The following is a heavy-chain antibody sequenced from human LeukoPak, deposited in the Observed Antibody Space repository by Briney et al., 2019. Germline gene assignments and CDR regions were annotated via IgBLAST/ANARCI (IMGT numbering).Heavy chain of an antibody. J-gene: IGHJ4*02. V-gene: IGHV3-30*18. CDR1: GFTFSSYG. CDR3: AKEDVSSGYFDY. D-gene: IGHD6-19*01. CDR2: ISYDGGNK. Sequence: PGGSLRLSCAASGFTFSSYGMHWVRQAPGKGLEWVAVISYDGGNKYYADSVKGRFTISRDNSKNTLYLQMNSLRAEDTAVYYCAKEDVSSGYFDYWGQGTLVTVSS.